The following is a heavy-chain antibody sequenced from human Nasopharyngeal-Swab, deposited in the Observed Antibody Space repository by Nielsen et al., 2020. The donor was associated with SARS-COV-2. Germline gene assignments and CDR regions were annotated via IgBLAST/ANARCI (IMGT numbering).Heavy chain of an antibody. CDR3: AGAPYYELAYYYYGMDV. CDR1: GGSFSGYY. Sequence: SETLSLTCAVYGGSFSGYYWSWFRQPPGKGLEWTGEIKPSGSTNYNPSLKSRVTISVDPSKNQFSLKLSSVTAADTAVYYGAGAPYYELAYYYYGMDVWGQGTTVTVSS. V-gene: IGHV4-34*01. J-gene: IGHJ6*02. D-gene: IGHD3-22*01. CDR2: IKPSGST.